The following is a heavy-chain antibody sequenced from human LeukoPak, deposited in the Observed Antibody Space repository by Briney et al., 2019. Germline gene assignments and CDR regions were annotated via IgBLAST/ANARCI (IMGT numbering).Heavy chain of an antibody. Sequence: ASVKVSCKASGYTFTSHGISWVRQAPGQGLEWMGWISTYNGNTNYAQKLQGRVSMTTDTSTSTAYMDLRSLRSDDTAVYYCASCPYYYDSSGWPRGGWGQGTLVTVSS. V-gene: IGHV1-18*01. CDR2: ISTYNGNT. CDR3: ASCPYYYDSSGWPRGG. CDR1: GYTFTSHG. D-gene: IGHD3-22*01. J-gene: IGHJ4*02.